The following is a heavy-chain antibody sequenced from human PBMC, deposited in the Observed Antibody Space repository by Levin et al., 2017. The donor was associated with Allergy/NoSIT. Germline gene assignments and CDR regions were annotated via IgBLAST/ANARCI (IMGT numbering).Heavy chain of an antibody. D-gene: IGHD6-13*01. J-gene: IGHJ4*02. Sequence: PGGSLRLSCAASGFTLSSYEMNWVRQAPGKGLEWISYISSSSSSMYYVDSVKGRFTISRDNAKNSLYLQMHSLRAEDTAVYFCARATSNWYPVDYWGQGTLVTVSS. CDR1: GFTLSSYE. CDR2: ISSSSSSM. V-gene: IGHV3-48*03. CDR3: ARATSNWYPVDY.